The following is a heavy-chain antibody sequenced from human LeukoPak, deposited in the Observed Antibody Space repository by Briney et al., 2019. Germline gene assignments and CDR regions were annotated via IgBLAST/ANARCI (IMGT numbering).Heavy chain of an antibody. CDR1: GYTFTGYY. J-gene: IGHJ6*03. CDR3: ARAAGDYGDYDYFYYMDV. D-gene: IGHD4-17*01. CDR2: INPNSGGT. V-gene: IGHV1-2*02. Sequence: ASVKVSCKASGYTFTGYYMHWVRQAPGQGLEWMGWINPNSGGTNYAQKFQGRVTMTRDTSISTAYMELNTLRSDDTAMYYCARAAGDYGDYDYFYYMDVWGKGTTVTISS.